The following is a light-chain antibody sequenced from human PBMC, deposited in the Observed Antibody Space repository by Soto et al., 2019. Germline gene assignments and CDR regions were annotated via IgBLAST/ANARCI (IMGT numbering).Light chain of an antibody. Sequence: QLVLTQSPSASASLGASVKLTCTLSSGHSSYAIAWHQQQPEKGPRYLMKLNSDGSHSKGDGIPDRLSGSSSGAERYLTISSLQSEDEADYYCQTWGTGIQVFGTGTKVTVL. J-gene: IGLJ1*01. CDR2: LNSDGSH. CDR1: SGHSSYA. V-gene: IGLV4-69*01. CDR3: QTWGTGIQV.